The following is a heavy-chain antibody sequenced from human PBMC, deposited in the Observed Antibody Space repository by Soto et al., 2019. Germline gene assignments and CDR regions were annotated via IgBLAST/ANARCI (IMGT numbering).Heavy chain of an antibody. CDR2: IIPIFGTA. J-gene: IGHJ6*02. Sequence: GASVKVSCKASGGTFSSYAISWVRQAPGQGLEWMGGIIPIFGTANYAQKFQGRVTITADKSTSTAYMELSSLRSEDTAVYYCARDPRLNYDSSGYFGGYYYYGMDVWGQGTTVTVSS. D-gene: IGHD3-22*01. V-gene: IGHV1-69*06. CDR3: ARDPRLNYDSSGYFGGYYYYGMDV. CDR1: GGTFSSYA.